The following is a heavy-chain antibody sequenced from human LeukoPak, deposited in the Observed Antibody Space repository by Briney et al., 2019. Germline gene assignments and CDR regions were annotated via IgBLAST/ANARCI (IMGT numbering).Heavy chain of an antibody. CDR2: IHYTGST. Sequence: GSLRLSCAASGFTFSNEMNWVRQPPGKGLEWIAYIHYTGSTNYNPSLKSRVTISVDTSKNQFSLKLSSVTAADTAVYCCARDQTSKGDAFDIWGQGTMVTVSS. CDR1: GFTFSNEM. CDR3: ARDQTSKGDAFDI. J-gene: IGHJ3*02. V-gene: IGHV4-59*01.